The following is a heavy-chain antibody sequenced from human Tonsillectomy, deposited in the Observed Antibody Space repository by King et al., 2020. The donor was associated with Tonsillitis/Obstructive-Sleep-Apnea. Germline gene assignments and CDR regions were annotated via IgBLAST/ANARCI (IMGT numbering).Heavy chain of an antibody. V-gene: IGHV1-69*10. CDR2: IIPFLGVA. CDR3: ARSRAYDSHYYYSGMDV. Sequence: VQLVQSGAEVKKPGSSAKVSCRDSEGTFSGYAITWVRQAPGQGLEWMGGIIPFLGVANYAQKFQGRVTITADKYTTTAYMELSSLRTEDTAVYYCARSRAYDSHYYYSGMDVWGQGTTVTVSS. CDR1: EGTFSGYA. D-gene: IGHD5-12*01. J-gene: IGHJ6*02.